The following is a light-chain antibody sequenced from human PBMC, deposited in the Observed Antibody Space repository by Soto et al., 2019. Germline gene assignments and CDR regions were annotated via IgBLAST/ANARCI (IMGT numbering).Light chain of an antibody. V-gene: IGLV2-14*01. CDR2: EVS. CDR1: SSDVGGYKY. Sequence: QSALTQPASVSGSPGQSITISCTGSSSDVGGYKYVSWYQHHPGKAPKLIIYEVSNRPSGVSNRFSGSKSGNTASLTISGLQDEDEAYYYCNSYTSTNTRLFGGGTKLTVL. J-gene: IGLJ2*01. CDR3: NSYTSTNTRL.